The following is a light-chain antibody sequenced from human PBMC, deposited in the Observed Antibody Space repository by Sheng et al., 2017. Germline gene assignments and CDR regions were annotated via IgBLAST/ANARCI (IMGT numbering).Light chain of an antibody. CDR2: DAS. Sequence: DIQMTQSPSSLSASIGDTVIISCRASQAISNYLNWYQQKPGKAPKLLIYDASSLHSGVPSRFSGSGSGTDFTLTITGLQSEDFASYYCQQTYSMFPITFGPRD. J-gene: IGKJ3*01. CDR1: QAISNY. CDR3: QQTYSMFPIT. V-gene: IGKV1-39*01.